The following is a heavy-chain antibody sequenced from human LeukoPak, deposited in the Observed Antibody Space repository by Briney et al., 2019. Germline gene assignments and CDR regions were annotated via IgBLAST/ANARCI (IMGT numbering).Heavy chain of an antibody. CDR3: AKDSLTAMGIYWFDY. V-gene: IGHV3-23*01. CDR1: GFTFSSYA. D-gene: IGHD5-18*01. CDR2: ISGSGGST. Sequence: GGSLRLSCAASGFTFSSYAMSWVRQAPGKGLEWVSAISGSGGSTYYADSVKGRFTISRDNSKNTLYLQMNSLRAEDTAVYYCAKDSLTAMGIYWFDYGGQGTLVTVYS. J-gene: IGHJ4*02.